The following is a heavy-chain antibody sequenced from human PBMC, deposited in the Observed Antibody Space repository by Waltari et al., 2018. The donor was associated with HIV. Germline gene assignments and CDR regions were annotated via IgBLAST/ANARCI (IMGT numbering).Heavy chain of an antibody. V-gene: IGHV1-8*01. D-gene: IGHD2-2*03. CDR3: ARGQFFIGYGSNSGSPPDY. CDR1: GYTFTSYD. CDR2: MNPNSGNT. Sequence: QVQLVQSGAEVKKPGASVKVSCKASGYTFTSYDINWVRQAHGQGIEWMGWMNPNSGNTGYAQMFQGRVSMTRNTSISTAYMELSSLRSEDTAVYYCARGQFFIGYGSNSGSPPDYWGQGTLVTVSS. J-gene: IGHJ4*02.